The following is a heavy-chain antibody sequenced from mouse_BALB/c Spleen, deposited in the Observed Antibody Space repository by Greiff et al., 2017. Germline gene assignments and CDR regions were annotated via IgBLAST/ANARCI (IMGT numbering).Heavy chain of an antibody. V-gene: IGHV2-6-4*01. CDR3: SRNPITTVVATGAMDY. CDR2: IWGGGST. D-gene: IGHD1-1*01. Sequence: VQVVESGPGLVAPSQSLSITCTVSGFSLSRYSVHWVRQPPGKGLEWLGMIWGGGSTDYNSALKSRLSISKDNSKSQVFLKMNSLQTDDTAMYYWSRNPITTVVATGAMDYWGQGTSVTVSS. J-gene: IGHJ4*01. CDR1: GFSLSRYS.